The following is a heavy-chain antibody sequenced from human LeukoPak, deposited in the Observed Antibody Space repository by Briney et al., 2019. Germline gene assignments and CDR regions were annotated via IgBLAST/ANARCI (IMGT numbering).Heavy chain of an antibody. V-gene: IGHV1-46*01. CDR2: INPSGGST. J-gene: IGHJ5*02. CDR3: ARGFIVVVTATPGWFDP. D-gene: IGHD2-21*02. CDR1: GYTFTSYY. Sequence: GASVKVSCKASGYTFTSYYMHWVRQAPGQGLEWMGIINPSGGSTSYAQKFQGRVTMTRDTSTSTVYMELSSLRSEDTAVYYCARGFIVVVTATPGWFDPWGHGTLVTVSS.